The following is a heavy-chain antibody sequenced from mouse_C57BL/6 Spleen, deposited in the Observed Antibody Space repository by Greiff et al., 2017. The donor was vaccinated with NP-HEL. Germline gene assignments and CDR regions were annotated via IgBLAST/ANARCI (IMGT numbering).Heavy chain of an antibody. J-gene: IGHJ2*01. CDR3: ARDAYDYFDY. CDR1: GFTFSDYG. D-gene: IGHD2-12*01. V-gene: IGHV5-17*01. CDR2: ISSGSSTI. Sequence: EVKLVESGGGLVKPGGSLKLSCAASGFTFSDYGMHWVRQAPEKGLEWVAYISSGSSTIYYADTVKGRFTISRDNAKNTLFLQMTSLRSEDTAMYYCARDAYDYFDYWGQGITLTVSS.